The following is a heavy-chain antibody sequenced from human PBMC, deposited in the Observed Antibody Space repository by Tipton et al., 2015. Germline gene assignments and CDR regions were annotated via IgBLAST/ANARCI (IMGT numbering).Heavy chain of an antibody. J-gene: IGHJ4*02. CDR1: AYSISSDYY. CDR3: ACQDYDSLTRDYQTVDY. CDR2: ISHSGNT. D-gene: IGHD3-9*01. Sequence: LRLSCAVSAYSISSDYYWGWIWQPPGKGLEWIGSISHSGNTYYNPSLKSRVTMSRDTSKNQFSLKLTSVTAADTAVYYCACQDYDSLTRDYQTVDYWGQGTLVTVSS. V-gene: IGHV4-38-2*01.